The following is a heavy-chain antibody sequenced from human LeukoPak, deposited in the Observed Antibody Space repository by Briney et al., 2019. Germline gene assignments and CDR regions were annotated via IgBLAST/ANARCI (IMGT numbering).Heavy chain of an antibody. CDR1: GFTFSSYE. D-gene: IGHD3-3*01. V-gene: IGHV3-21*01. Sequence: GSLRLSCAASGFTFSSYEMNWVRQAPGKGLEWVSSISSSSSYIYYADSVKGRFTISRGNAKNSLYLQMNSLRAEDTAVYYCAREFVGYDFWSGYYRPSAFDIWGQGTMVTVSS. CDR2: ISSSSSYI. J-gene: IGHJ3*02. CDR3: AREFVGYDFWSGYYRPSAFDI.